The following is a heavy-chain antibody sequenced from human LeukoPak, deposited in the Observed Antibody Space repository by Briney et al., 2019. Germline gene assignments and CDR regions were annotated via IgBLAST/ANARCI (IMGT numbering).Heavy chain of an antibody. D-gene: IGHD5-12*01. CDR3: ARVWMYSGYEGYFDY. CDR1: GYTFTGYY. V-gene: IGHV1-2*02. CDR2: INPNSGGT. Sequence: ASVKVSCKASGYTFTGYYMHWVRQAPGQGLEWMGWINPNSGGTNYAQKFQGRVTMTRDTSISTAYMELSRLRSEDTAVYYCARVWMYSGYEGYFDYWGQGTLVTVSS. J-gene: IGHJ4*02.